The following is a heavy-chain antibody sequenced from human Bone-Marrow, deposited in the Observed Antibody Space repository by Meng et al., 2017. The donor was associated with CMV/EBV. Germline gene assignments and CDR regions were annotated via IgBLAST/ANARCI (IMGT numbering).Heavy chain of an antibody. CDR2: IYYSGST. V-gene: IGHV4-59*02. CDR1: GGSVRSYY. J-gene: IGHJ4*02. D-gene: IGHD6-19*01. Sequence: SETLSLTCTVSGGSVRSYYWSWIRQPPGKGLEWIGNIYYSGSTNYNPSLKSRVTISVDTSKNQFSLKLSSVTAADTAVYYCARAGGWVSPFDYWGQGKLVTVSS. CDR3: ARAGGWVSPFDY.